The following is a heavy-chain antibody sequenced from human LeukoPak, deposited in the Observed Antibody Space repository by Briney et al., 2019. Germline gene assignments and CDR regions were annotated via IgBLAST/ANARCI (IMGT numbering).Heavy chain of an antibody. J-gene: IGHJ4*02. CDR1: GFTFSGYS. Sequence: GGSLRLSCAASGFTFSGYSMNLVRQAPGRGLEWLSYISSGSRTIFYGDSVKGRFIISRDNAKNSLYLLMSSLRADDTAVYYCARESITGDRDFDYWGQGTLITVSS. CDR3: ARESITGDRDFDY. CDR2: ISSGSRTI. D-gene: IGHD7-27*01. V-gene: IGHV3-48*01.